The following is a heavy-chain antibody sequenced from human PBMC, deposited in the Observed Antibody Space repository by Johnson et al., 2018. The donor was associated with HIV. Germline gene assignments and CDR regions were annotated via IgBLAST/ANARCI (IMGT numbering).Heavy chain of an antibody. CDR3: AKDLDSSGYYSLTDAFDI. D-gene: IGHD3-22*01. CDR1: GFTFSNYG. Sequence: QMLLVESGGGVVQPGGYLTLSCAASGFTFSNYGMHWVRQAPGKGLECVAFIQSDGKIKFYADSVKGRFTISRDNSKNSFYLQMHSLRAEDTAVYYCAKDLDSSGYYSLTDAFDIWGQGTMVTVSS. CDR2: IQSDGKIK. V-gene: IGHV3-30*02. J-gene: IGHJ3*02.